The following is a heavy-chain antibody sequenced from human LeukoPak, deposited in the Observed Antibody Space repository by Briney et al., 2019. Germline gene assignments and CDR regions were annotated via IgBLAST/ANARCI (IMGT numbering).Heavy chain of an antibody. D-gene: IGHD1-26*01. Sequence: SETLSLTCTVSGGSIRSYYWSWIRQPPGKGLEWIGYIYYSGSTNYNPSLKSRVTISVDTSKNQFSLKLSSVTAADTAVYYCARRSGSYSWFDPWGQGTLVTVSS. CDR1: GGSIRSYY. CDR2: IYYSGST. V-gene: IGHV4-59*08. CDR3: ARRSGSYSWFDP. J-gene: IGHJ5*02.